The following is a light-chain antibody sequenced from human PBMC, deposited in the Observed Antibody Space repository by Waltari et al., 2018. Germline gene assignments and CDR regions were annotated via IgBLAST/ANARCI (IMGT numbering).Light chain of an antibody. V-gene: IGKV3-20*01. CDR3: QQYENSPLT. CDR2: DSS. Sequence: EVILTQSPDTLSLSPGARATLSCRASQNITNNYLAGYQQKPGLAPRLLIYDSSRRATGVPDRFSGSGSGTDFTLTIGRLEPEDYAVYYCQQYENSPLTFGGGTQVETK. J-gene: IGKJ4*01. CDR1: QNITNNY.